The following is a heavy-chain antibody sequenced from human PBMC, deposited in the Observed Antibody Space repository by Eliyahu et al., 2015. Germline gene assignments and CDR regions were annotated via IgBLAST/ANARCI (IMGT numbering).Heavy chain of an antibody. J-gene: IGHJ4*02. V-gene: IGHV3-23*01. CDR3: AKRDAPAAGPPDY. CDR1: XFTFXSYA. Sequence: EVQLLESGGALVQPGGSARXSCAXSXFTFXSYAMSWVRQAPGKGLEWVSGIGAGGVNTYYADSVKGRFTISRDNSKSTLFLQMNSLRVEDTAVYYCAKRDAPAAGPPDYWGQGTLVTVSS. D-gene: IGHD6-13*01. CDR2: IGAGGVNT.